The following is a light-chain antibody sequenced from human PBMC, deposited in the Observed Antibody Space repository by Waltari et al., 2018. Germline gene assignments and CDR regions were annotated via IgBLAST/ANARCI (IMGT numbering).Light chain of an antibody. Sequence: QTVVTQQPSLSVYPGRTLTLTCALTTGTITTSSSAPWYQQSPGHAPRTLVYKANSRSSGVPVRFSGSILGNKAALTITGAQADDESDYYCALYMGSGIWVFGGGTKFTVL. V-gene: IGLV8-61*01. CDR2: KAN. CDR1: TGTITTSSS. J-gene: IGLJ3*02. CDR3: ALYMGSGIWV.